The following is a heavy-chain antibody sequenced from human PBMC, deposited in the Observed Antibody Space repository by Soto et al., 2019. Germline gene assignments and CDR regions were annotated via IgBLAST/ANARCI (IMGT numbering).Heavy chain of an antibody. J-gene: IGHJ6*03. D-gene: IGHD5-12*01. CDR1: GYTFTGYY. CDR3: ARSGYSCYDLPGYYYYYMDF. Sequence: ASVKVSCKASGYTFTGYYMHWVRQAPGQGLEWMGWINPNSGGTNYAQKFQGWVTMTRDTSISTAYMELSRLRSDDTAVYYCARSGYSCYDLPGYYYYYMDFWGKGTTVTVSS. CDR2: INPNSGGT. V-gene: IGHV1-2*04.